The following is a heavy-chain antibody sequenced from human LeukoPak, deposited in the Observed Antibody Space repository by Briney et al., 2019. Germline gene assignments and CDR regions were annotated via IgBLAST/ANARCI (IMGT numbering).Heavy chain of an antibody. V-gene: IGHV3-23*01. CDR1: GFTFSSYA. J-gene: IGHJ4*02. CDR3: AKLDSSGWYPDY. CDR2: ISGSGGST. D-gene: IGHD6-19*01. Sequence: PGGSLRLSCAASGFTFSSYAMSWVRQAPGKGVEWVSAISGSGGSTYYADSVKGRFTISRDNSKNTLYLQMNSLRAEDTAVYYCAKLDSSGWYPDYWGQGTLVTVSS.